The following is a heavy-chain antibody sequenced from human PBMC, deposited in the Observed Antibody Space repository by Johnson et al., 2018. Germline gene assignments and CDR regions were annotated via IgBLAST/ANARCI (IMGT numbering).Heavy chain of an antibody. CDR1: GFTFSSYN. V-gene: IGHV3-20*01. D-gene: IGHD3-10*01. Sequence: VQLVQSGGGLVQRGGSLRLSCTASGFTFSSYNMIWVRQAPGKGLEWVSGINWNGGSTGYEDSVKGRFTISRYNAKNSLYLQMNSRRAEDTGLYHCARRSDGSGSYYNRYYYYGMDVWRQGTTVTVSS. J-gene: IGHJ6*02. CDR2: INWNGGST. CDR3: ARRSDGSGSYYNRYYYYGMDV.